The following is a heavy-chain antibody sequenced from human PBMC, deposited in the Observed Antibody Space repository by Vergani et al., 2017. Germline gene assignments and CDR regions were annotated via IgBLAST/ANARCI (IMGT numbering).Heavy chain of an antibody. CDR3: ARDQTGFFDIVATLDY. CDR1: GGTFSSYA. J-gene: IGHJ4*02. CDR2: INTNTGNP. Sequence: QVQLVQSGAEVKKPGSSVKVSCKASGGTFSSYAISWVRQAPGQGLEWMGWINTNTGNPTYAQGFTGRFVFSLDTSVSTAYLQISSLKAEDTAVYYCARDQTGFFDIVATLDYWGQGTLVTVSS. V-gene: IGHV7-4-1*02. D-gene: IGHD5-12*01.